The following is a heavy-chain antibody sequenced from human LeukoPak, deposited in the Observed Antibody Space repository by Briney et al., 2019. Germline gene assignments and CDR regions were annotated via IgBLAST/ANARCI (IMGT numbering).Heavy chain of an antibody. CDR3: ARWAADSGIYYIAS. V-gene: IGHV3-7*01. CDR1: GFTFSDYW. Sequence: GGSLSLSCAASGFTFSDYWMTWVRQAPGKGLQWVASIRQDANVKYYVDSVRGRFTISRDNAESSLHLPMNSLRVEDTAVYYCARWAADSGIYYIASWGQGPLVTVSS. CDR2: IRQDANVK. J-gene: IGHJ4*02. D-gene: IGHD3-10*01.